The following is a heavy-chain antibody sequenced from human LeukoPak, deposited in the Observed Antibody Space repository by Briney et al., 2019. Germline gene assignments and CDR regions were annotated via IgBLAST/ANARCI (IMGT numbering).Heavy chain of an antibody. CDR1: GFTFSSYA. CDR3: AKENILDGRAFDI. Sequence: PGGSLRLSCAASGFTFSSYAMHWVRQAPGKGLEWVAVISYDGSNKYYADSVKGRFTISSDNSKNTLYLQMNSLRAEDTAVYYCAKENILDGRAFDIWGQGTMVTVSS. CDR2: ISYDGSNK. V-gene: IGHV3-30-3*01. J-gene: IGHJ3*02. D-gene: IGHD5-24*01.